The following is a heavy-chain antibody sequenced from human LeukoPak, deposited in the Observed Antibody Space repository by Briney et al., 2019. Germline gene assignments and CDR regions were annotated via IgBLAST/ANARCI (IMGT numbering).Heavy chain of an antibody. CDR3: AKAYSASEQWLVRGFDY. J-gene: IGHJ4*02. CDR2: ISGSGGST. CDR1: GFTFSSYA. D-gene: IGHD6-19*01. Sequence: GGSLRLSCAASGFTFSSYAMSWVRQAPGKGLEWVSAISGSGGSTYYADSVKSRFTISRDNSKNTLYLQMNSLRAEDTAVYYCAKAYSASEQWLVRGFDYWGQGTLVTVSS. V-gene: IGHV3-23*01.